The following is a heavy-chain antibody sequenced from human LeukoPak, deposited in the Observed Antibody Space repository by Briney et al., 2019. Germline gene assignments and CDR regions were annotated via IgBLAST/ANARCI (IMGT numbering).Heavy chain of an antibody. J-gene: IGHJ4*02. Sequence: GGSLRLSCAASGFAFSFYAMSWLRQPPGKGLEWVSTINANSGTTSYAASVRGRFTISRDNSKNTLYLQVNTLRADDTATYYCARGVGSTGVYFVDKWGQRALATVSS. D-gene: IGHD5/OR15-5a*01. V-gene: IGHV3-23*01. CDR2: INANSGTT. CDR3: ARGVGSTGVYFVDK. CDR1: GFAFSFYA.